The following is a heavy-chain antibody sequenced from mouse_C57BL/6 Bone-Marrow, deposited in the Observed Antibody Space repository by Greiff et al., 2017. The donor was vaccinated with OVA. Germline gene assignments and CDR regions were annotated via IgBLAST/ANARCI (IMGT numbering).Heavy chain of an antibody. J-gene: IGHJ4*01. CDR1: GYAFPNYL. V-gene: IGHV1-54*01. CDR2: INPGSGGT. Sequence: HVQLKASGAELVRPGTSVKVSCKASGYAFPNYLIAWVKPRPGQGLEWIGVINPGSGGTHYNEKFKGKATLTADKSSSTAYMQLSSLTSEDAAVDVCARPGYDARDDWGQGTAVTVAA. CDR3: ARPGYDARDD.